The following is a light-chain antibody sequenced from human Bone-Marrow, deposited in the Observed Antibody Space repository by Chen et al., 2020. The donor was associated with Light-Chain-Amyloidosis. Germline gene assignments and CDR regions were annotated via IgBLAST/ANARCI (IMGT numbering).Light chain of an antibody. CDR3: NSFAGGNNFVV. V-gene: IGLV2-8*01. CDR2: EVT. J-gene: IGLJ2*01. CDR1: SSDVGAYNY. Sequence: QSALTQPPSASGSPGQSVTISCTGTSSDVGAYNYVSWYQQHPGEAPKPLIYEVTKRPSGVPDRFSGSKAGNTASLTVSGLQAEDEGEYYCNSFAGGNNFVVFGGGTKLTVL.